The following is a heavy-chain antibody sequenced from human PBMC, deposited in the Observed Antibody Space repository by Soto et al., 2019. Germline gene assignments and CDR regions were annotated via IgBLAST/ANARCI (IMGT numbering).Heavy chain of an antibody. V-gene: IGHV1-58*01. D-gene: IGHD5-12*01. CDR2: IVVGSGNT. CDR3: AADLSQGYSGYDYLGYYYYGMDV. Sequence: SVKVSCKASGFTFTSSAVQWVRQARGQRLEWIGWIVVGSGNTNYAQKFQERVTITRDMSTSTAYMEPSSLRSEDTAVYYCAADLSQGYSGYDYLGYYYYGMDVWGQGTTVTVSS. J-gene: IGHJ6*02. CDR1: GFTFTSSA.